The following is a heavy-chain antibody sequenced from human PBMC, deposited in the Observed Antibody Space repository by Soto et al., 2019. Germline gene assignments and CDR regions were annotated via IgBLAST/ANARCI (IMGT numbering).Heavy chain of an antibody. CDR3: ARGNTMVRGVIIRYYYYYYGMDV. CDR2: ISAYNGNT. J-gene: IGHJ6*02. V-gene: IGHV1-18*01. CDR1: GYTFTSYG. D-gene: IGHD3-10*01. Sequence: QVQLVQSGAEVKKPGASVKVSCKASGYTFTSYGISWVRQAPGQGLEWMGWISAYNGNTNYAQKLQGRVTMTTDTSTSTAYMELRSLRSDETAVYYCARGNTMVRGVIIRYYYYYYGMDVWGQGTTVTVSS.